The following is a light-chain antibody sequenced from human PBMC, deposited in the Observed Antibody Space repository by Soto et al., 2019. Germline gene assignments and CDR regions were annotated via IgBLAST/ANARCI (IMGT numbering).Light chain of an antibody. V-gene: IGLV1-40*01. CDR2: GNN. Sequence: QSVLTQPPSVSGAPGQRVTISCTGSSSNIGAGYDVQWYQQLPGTAPKLVIYGNNNRPSGVPDRFSGSKSGTSASLAITGLQAEDEADYYCQSYDSSLSGVVFGGGTKLTVL. CDR3: QSYDSSLSGVV. J-gene: IGLJ2*01. CDR1: SSNIGAGYD.